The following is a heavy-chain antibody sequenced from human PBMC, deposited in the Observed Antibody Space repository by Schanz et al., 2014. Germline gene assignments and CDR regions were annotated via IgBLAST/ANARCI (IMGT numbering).Heavy chain of an antibody. CDR2: ISANDYDT. Sequence: EVFLVESGGGLVQPGGSLRLSCAASGFAFSSFALSWVRQSPGKGLEWVSAISANDYDTYYAPSVKGRFTVSRDNSKNTLYLQMNSLRPEDTALYYCVGIHVAVAEAFYWGQGALVIVS. CDR3: VGIHVAVAEAFY. D-gene: IGHD6-19*01. J-gene: IGHJ4*02. V-gene: IGHV3-23*04. CDR1: GFAFSSFA.